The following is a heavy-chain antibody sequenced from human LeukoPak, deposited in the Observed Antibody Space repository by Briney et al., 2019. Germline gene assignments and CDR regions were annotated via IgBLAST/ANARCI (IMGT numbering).Heavy chain of an antibody. CDR1: GGTFSSYA. CDR3: ARVDFWSGYYADY. V-gene: IGHV1-69*04. J-gene: IGHJ4*02. CDR2: IIPILGIA. Sequence: GASVKVSCKASGGTFSSYAISWVRQAPGQGLEWMGRIIPILGIANYAQKFQGRVTITADKSTSTAYMELSSLRSEDTAVYYCARVDFWSGYYADYWGQGTLVTVSS. D-gene: IGHD3-3*01.